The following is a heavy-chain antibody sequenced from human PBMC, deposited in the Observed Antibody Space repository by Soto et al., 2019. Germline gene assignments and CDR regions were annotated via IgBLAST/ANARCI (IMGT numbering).Heavy chain of an antibody. Sequence: GGSLRLSCVASGFTFRSFSLNWVRQAPGKGLEWVSYISGTDTAYYADSVKGRFTISRDSAKNSVYLHMTSVREEDTAVYYCARGPAATAFYFDYWGQGTPVPVSS. CDR2: ISGTDTA. V-gene: IGHV3-48*02. CDR1: GFTFRSFS. J-gene: IGHJ4*02. CDR3: ARGPAATAFYFDY. D-gene: IGHD6-25*01.